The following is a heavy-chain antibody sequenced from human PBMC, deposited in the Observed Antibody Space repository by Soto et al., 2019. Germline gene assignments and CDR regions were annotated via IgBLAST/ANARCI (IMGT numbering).Heavy chain of an antibody. Sequence: GTPVKASCKASGYAFTSCCLRWVRQAPGQGLEWMGWISAYNGNTNYAQKLQGRVTMTTDTSTSTAYMELRSLRSDDTAVYYCARDIAAAGTDYWGQGTLVTVSS. CDR1: GYAFTSCC. D-gene: IGHD6-13*01. V-gene: IGHV1-18*01. CDR2: ISAYNGNT. CDR3: ARDIAAAGTDY. J-gene: IGHJ4*02.